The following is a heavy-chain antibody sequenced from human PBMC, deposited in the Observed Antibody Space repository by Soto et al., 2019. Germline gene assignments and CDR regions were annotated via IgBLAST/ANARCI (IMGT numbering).Heavy chain of an antibody. Sequence: GGSLRLSCGASGFTFSTYAMSWVRQAPGKGLEWVSAISGRDGSTYYADSVRGRFTISRDNSRNTLFLQMDSLRAEDSAVYFCTTATGSFETSIYYFDYWGQGSLVTVSS. CDR1: GFTFSTYA. J-gene: IGHJ4*02. CDR3: TTATGSFETSIYYFDY. CDR2: ISGRDGST. V-gene: IGHV3-23*01. D-gene: IGHD3-9*01.